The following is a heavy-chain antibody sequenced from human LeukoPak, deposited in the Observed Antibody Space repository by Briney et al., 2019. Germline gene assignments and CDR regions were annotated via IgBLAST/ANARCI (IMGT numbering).Heavy chain of an antibody. CDR3: ARDKGFGELGYYMDV. V-gene: IGHV1-3*03. J-gene: IGHJ6*03. D-gene: IGHD3-10*01. CDR2: INAGNGNT. Sequence: GASVKVSCKASGYTFTSYAMHWVRQAPGQRLEWMGWINAGNGNTKYSQEFQGRVTITRDTSASTAYMELSSLRSEDMAGYYCARDKGFGELGYYMDVWGKGTTVTISS. CDR1: GYTFTSYA.